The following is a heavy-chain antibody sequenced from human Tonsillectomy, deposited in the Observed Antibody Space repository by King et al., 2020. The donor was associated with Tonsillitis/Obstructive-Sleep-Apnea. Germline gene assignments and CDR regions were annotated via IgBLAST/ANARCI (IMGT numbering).Heavy chain of an antibody. CDR2: IYPGDSDI. J-gene: IGHJ4*01. D-gene: IGHD1-26*01. V-gene: IGHV5-51*01. CDR3: ARGPYSGSYFDY. Sequence: VQLVEAGAKVKKPGESLKISCQGSGYNFSNSCIAWVRQMPGKGLEWMAIIYPGDSDIKYSPSFQGQVTISADKSLSTAYLQWSSLKASDTAMYYCARGPYSGSYFDYWGHGTLVTVSS. CDR1: GYNFSNSC.